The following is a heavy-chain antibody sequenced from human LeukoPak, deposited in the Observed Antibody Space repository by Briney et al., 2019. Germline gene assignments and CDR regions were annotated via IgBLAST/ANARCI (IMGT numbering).Heavy chain of an antibody. CDR1: GFTFSSYS. V-gene: IGHV3-21*01. D-gene: IGHD6-19*01. Sequence: GGPLRLSCAASGFTFSSYSMNWVRQAPGKGLEWVSSISSSSSYIYYADSVKGRFTISRDNAKNSLYLQMNSLRAEDTAVYYCARGEYSSGWVYYYYMDVWGKGTTVTVSS. CDR2: ISSSSSYI. J-gene: IGHJ6*03. CDR3: ARGEYSSGWVYYYYMDV.